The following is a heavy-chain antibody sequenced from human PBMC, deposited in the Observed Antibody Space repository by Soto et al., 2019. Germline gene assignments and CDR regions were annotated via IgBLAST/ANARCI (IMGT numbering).Heavy chain of an antibody. CDR1: GGTFSSYT. D-gene: IGHD3-9*01. CDR2: IIPILGIA. V-gene: IGHV1-69*02. J-gene: IGHJ6*02. Sequence: QVQLVQSGAEVKKPGSSVKVSCKASGGTFSSYTISWVRQAPGQGLEWMGRIIPILGIANYAQKFQGRVPITAHKPTIPAYIELSSLRSDDTAVYYCASSPDYDILTLYPPSYYYYHMDVWGHGTTVTVSS. CDR3: ASSPDYDILTLYPPSYYYYHMDV.